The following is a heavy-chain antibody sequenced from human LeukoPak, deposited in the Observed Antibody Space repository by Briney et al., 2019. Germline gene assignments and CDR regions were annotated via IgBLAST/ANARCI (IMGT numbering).Heavy chain of an antibody. CDR2: IWHDGSHK. V-gene: IGHV3-33*06. CDR3: AKGSIAAAGTHFDY. Sequence: GGSLRLSCAASGFAFNTYAMHWVRQAPGQGLEWVALIWHDGSHKFYSNSVRGQFTISRDNSKNTVSLQMNGLRAEDTAVYFCAKGSIAAAGTHFDYWGQGTLVTVSS. J-gene: IGHJ4*02. D-gene: IGHD6-13*01. CDR1: GFAFNTYA.